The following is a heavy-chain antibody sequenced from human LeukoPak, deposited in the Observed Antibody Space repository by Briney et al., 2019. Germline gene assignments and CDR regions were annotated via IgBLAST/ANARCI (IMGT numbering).Heavy chain of an antibody. CDR1: GFIFRSW. CDR2: IKEDGSEK. V-gene: IGHV3-7*01. Sequence: GGSLRLSCAASGFIFRSWMSWVRQAPGEGLEWVANIKEDGSEKYYVGSVKGRFTISRDNAKSSLYLQMNSLRAEDTAVYYCASGDAFDIWGQGTLVTVSS. J-gene: IGHJ3*02. CDR3: ASGDAFDI.